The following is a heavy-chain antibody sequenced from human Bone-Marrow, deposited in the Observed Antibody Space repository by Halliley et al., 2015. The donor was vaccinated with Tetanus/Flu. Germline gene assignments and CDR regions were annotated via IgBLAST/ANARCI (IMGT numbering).Heavy chain of an antibody. V-gene: IGHV4-59*12. CDR1: GGSISHYY. CDR2: FYYSGST. Sequence: TLSLTCAVSGGSISHYYWSWIRQPPGKGLEWIGYFYYSGSTNYNSSLESRVTLSLDTIKKQVSLRVTSVTAADTAIYYCARGNYHASWWFDSWGRGTLVTVSS. D-gene: IGHD3-10*01. CDR3: ARGNYHASWWFDS. J-gene: IGHJ5*01.